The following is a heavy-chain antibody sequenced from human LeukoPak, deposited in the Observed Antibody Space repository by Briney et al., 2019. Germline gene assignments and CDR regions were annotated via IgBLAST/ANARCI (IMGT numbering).Heavy chain of an antibody. CDR3: ARAGYYDSSGYTYYFDY. CDR2: ISYDGSNK. CDR1: GCTFSSYA. Sequence: GGSLRLSCAASGCTFSSYAMHWVRQAPGKGLEWVAVISYDGSNKYYADSVKGRFTISRDNSKNTLYLQMNGLRAEDTAVYYCARAGYYDSSGYTYYFDYWGQGTLVTVSS. V-gene: IGHV3-30-3*01. D-gene: IGHD3-22*01. J-gene: IGHJ4*02.